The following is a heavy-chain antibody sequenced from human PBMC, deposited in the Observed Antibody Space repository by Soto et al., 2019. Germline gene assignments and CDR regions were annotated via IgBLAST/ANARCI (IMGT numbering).Heavy chain of an antibody. Sequence: EVQLLESGGGLVQPGGSLRLSCTASGFTFSSHAMTWVRQAPGKGLEWVSGLSDSGDSIYYADSVKGRFTISRDNSMNTLYLQMNTLRAEGTAIYYCAKVSSSWYAGFFDLWGQGTLVTVSS. V-gene: IGHV3-23*01. J-gene: IGHJ4*02. CDR2: LSDSGDSI. CDR3: AKVSSSWYAGFFDL. D-gene: IGHD6-13*01. CDR1: GFTFSSHA.